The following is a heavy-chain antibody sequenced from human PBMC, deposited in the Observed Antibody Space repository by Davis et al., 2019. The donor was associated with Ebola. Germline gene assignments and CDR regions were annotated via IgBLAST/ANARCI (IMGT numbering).Heavy chain of an antibody. V-gene: IGHV1-18*01. CDR2: ISAYNGNT. Sequence: ASVKVSCKASGYTFTSYGISWVRQAPGQGLEWMGWISAYNGNTNYAQKLQGRVTMTTDTSTSTAYMELRSLRSDDTAVYYCARGPVVPAAIHSVNYYYDSSGYYEGDAFDIWGQGTTVTVSS. J-gene: IGHJ3*02. CDR3: ARGPVVPAAIHSVNYYYDSSGYYEGDAFDI. D-gene: IGHD3-22*01. CDR1: GYTFTSYG.